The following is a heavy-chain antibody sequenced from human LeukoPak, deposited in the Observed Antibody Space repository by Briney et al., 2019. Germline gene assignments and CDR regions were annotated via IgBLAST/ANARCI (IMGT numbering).Heavy chain of an antibody. CDR1: GASISLYY. D-gene: IGHD3-22*01. J-gene: IGHJ2*01. CDR3: ARVLGSSGYAGDWRFDL. CDR2: VHATGTT. V-gene: IGHV4-4*07. Sequence: NPSETLSLTCSVSGASISLYYWSWVRQSAGKQPEWIGRVHATGTTNYNPSLRSRVSLSVDTFKKQFSLKLNSVTAADTAVYYCARVLGSSGYAGDWRFDLWGRGTLVTVSS.